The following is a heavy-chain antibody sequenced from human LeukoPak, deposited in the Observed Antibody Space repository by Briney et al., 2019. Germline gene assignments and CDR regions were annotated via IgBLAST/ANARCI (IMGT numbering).Heavy chain of an antibody. CDR1: GGTFSSYA. J-gene: IGHJ6*03. CDR3: ARDRIEPIVGATRYYYYMDV. D-gene: IGHD1-26*01. Sequence: SVKVSCKASGGTFSSYAISWVRQAPGQGLEWMGGIIPIFGTANYAQKFQGRVTITTDESPSTAYMELSSLRSEDTAVYYCARDRIEPIVGATRYYYYMDVWGKGTTVTVSS. CDR2: IIPIFGTA. V-gene: IGHV1-69*05.